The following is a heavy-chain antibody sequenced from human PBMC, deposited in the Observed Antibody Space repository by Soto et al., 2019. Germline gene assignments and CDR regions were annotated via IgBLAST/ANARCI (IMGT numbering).Heavy chain of an antibody. Sequence: ASVQVSCKASGYTFTSYDINWVRQATGQGLEWMGWMNTNSGNTGYAQKFQGRVTMTRNTSISTAYMELSSLRSEDTAVYYCAIGVYYDFWSGYYYPYYYYMDVWGKGTTVTVSS. D-gene: IGHD3-3*01. CDR1: GYTFTSYD. CDR2: MNTNSGNT. V-gene: IGHV1-8*01. J-gene: IGHJ6*03. CDR3: AIGVYYDFWSGYYYPYYYYMDV.